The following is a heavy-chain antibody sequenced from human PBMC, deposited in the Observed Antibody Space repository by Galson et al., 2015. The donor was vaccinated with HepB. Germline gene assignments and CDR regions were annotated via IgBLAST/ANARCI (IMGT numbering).Heavy chain of an antibody. J-gene: IGHJ5*02. CDR3: ARGWRPDTAMVTGLSWDWFDP. D-gene: IGHD5-18*01. V-gene: IGHV5-10-1*01. CDR1: GYSFTSYW. Sequence: SGAEVKKPGESLRISCKGSGYSFTSYWISWVRQMPGEGLEWMGRIDPSDSYTNYSPSFQGHVTISADKSISTAYMELSSLRSEDTAVYYCARGWRPDTAMVTGLSWDWFDPWGQGTLVTVSS. CDR2: IDPSDSYT.